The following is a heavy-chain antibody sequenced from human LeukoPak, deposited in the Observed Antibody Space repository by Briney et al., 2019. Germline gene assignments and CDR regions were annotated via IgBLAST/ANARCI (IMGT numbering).Heavy chain of an antibody. V-gene: IGHV4-59*08. CDR2: IYYSGST. J-gene: IGHJ5*02. CDR3: ARHGRGYTYQNWFDP. D-gene: IGHD5-18*01. CDR1: GGSISPYY. Sequence: SETLSLTCTVSGGSISPYYWSWIRQPPGKGLEWMGYIYYSGSTNYNPSLKSRVTISLDTSKNQFSPKLTSVTAADTAVYFCARHGRGYTYQNWFDPWGQGTLVTVSS.